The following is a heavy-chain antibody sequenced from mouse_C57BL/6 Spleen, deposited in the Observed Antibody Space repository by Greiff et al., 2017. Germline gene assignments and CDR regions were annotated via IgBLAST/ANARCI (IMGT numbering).Heavy chain of an antibody. CDR1: GFTFSDYY. Sequence: EVKLMESGGGLVQPGGSLKLSCAASGFTFSDYYMYWVRQTPEKRLEWVAYISNGGGSTYYPDTVKGRFPISRANAKNTLYMQMSRLKSEDTAMYYCERQRICYYYDGYAMDYWGQGTSVTVSS. D-gene: IGHD2-4*01. V-gene: IGHV5-12*01. J-gene: IGHJ4*01. CDR3: ERQRICYYYDGYAMDY. CDR2: ISNGGGST.